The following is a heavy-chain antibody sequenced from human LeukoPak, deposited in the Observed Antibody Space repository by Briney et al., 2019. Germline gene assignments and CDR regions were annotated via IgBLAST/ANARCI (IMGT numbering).Heavy chain of an antibody. J-gene: IGHJ3*02. D-gene: IGHD2-2*01. CDR2: FDPEDGET. CDR3: ATAIIVVVPAAIHDAFDI. V-gene: IGHV1-24*01. CDR1: GYTLTELS. Sequence: ASVKVSCKVSGYTLTELSMHWVRQAPGKGLEWVGGFDPEDGETIYAQKFQGRVTMTEDTSTDTAYMELSSLRSEDTAVYYCATAIIVVVPAAIHDAFDIWGQGTMVTVSS.